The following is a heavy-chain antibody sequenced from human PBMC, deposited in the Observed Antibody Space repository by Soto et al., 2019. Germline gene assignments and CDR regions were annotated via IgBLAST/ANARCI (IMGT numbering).Heavy chain of an antibody. CDR3: TTGDVDTAMVDL. V-gene: IGHV3-15*01. D-gene: IGHD5-18*01. CDR1: GFTFSTAW. J-gene: IGHJ4*02. CDR2: IKTKTDGGTT. Sequence: EMQLVESGGGLVKPGGSLRLSCTASGFTFSTAWMNWVRQAPGKGREWVGRIKTKTDGGTTDYAAPVKGRFTISRDDSKNTLYLQMNSLKTEDTAVYYCTTGDVDTAMVDLWGQGTLVTVSS.